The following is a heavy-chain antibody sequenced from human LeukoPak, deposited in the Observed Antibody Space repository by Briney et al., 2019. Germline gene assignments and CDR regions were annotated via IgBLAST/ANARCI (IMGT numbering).Heavy chain of an antibody. V-gene: IGHV3-21*01. J-gene: IGHJ5*02. CDR2: ISSSSSYI. CDR1: GFTFSSYS. CDR3: ARARLGYCSSTSCLNNNWFDP. Sequence: KPGGSLRLSCAASGFTFSSYSMNWVRQAPGKGLEWASSISSSSSYIYYADSVKGRFTISRDNAKNSLYLQMNSLRAEDTAVYYCARARLGYCSSTSCLNNNWFDPWGQGTLVTVSS. D-gene: IGHD2-2*01.